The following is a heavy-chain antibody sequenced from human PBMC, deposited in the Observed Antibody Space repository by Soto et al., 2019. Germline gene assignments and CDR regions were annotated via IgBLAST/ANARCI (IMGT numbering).Heavy chain of an antibody. V-gene: IGHV4-31*03. Sequence: QVQLQESGPGLVKPSDTLSLTCTVSGGSISSGGYYWNWIRQYPGKGLEWIAYIYQSGTPYYNPSLQSRATISIDRSKNQFSLMLDSVTAAATAVYYCARDLRLDSWGPGTLATVSS. CDR2: IYQSGTP. CDR3: ARDLRLDS. J-gene: IGHJ4*02. CDR1: GGSISSGGYY. D-gene: IGHD2-21*02.